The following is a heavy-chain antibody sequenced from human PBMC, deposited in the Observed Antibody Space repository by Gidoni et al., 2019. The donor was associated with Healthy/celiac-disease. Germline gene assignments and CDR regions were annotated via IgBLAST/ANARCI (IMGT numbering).Heavy chain of an antibody. Sequence: QVQLVQSGAEVKKPGSSVKVSCKASGGTFSSYPISWVRQAPGQGLEWMGRIIPILGIANYAQKFQGRVTITADKSTSTAYMELSSLRSEDTAVYYCARENWNDAAHWGQGTLVTVSS. CDR2: IIPILGIA. J-gene: IGHJ4*02. V-gene: IGHV1-69*04. CDR3: ARENWNDAAH. CDR1: GGTFSSYP. D-gene: IGHD1-1*01.